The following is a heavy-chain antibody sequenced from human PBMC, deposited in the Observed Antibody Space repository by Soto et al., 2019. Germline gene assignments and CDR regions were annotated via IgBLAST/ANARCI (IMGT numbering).Heavy chain of an antibody. CDR2: IYYSGST. CDR1: GGSISSSSYY. J-gene: IGHJ6*03. V-gene: IGHV4-39*01. D-gene: IGHD3-3*01. Sequence: QLQLQESGPGLVKPSETLSLTCTVSGGSISSSSYYWGWIRQPPGKGLEWIGSIYYSGSTYYNPSLKSRVTIPVDTSKNQFSLKLSSVTAADTAVYYCARLIEYYDFWSGYYKAYYSSYMDVWGKGTTVTVSS. CDR3: ARLIEYYDFWSGYYKAYYSSYMDV.